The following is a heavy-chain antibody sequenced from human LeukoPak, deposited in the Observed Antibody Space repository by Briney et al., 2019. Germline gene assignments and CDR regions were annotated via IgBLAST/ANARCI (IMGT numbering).Heavy chain of an antibody. D-gene: IGHD3-22*01. Sequence: ASVKVSCKASGGTFSSYAISWVRQAPRQGLEWMGIINPRGGSTRYAQKFQGRVIMTRDTSTSTVYMDLSNLRSEDTAVYYCARASYDSSDYEYFQHWGQGTLVTVSS. V-gene: IGHV1-46*01. CDR2: INPRGGST. J-gene: IGHJ1*01. CDR3: ARASYDSSDYEYFQH. CDR1: GGTFSSYA.